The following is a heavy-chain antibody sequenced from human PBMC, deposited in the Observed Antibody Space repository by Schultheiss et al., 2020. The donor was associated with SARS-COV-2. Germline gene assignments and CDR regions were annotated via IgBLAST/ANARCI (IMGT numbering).Heavy chain of an antibody. CDR3: ARQHYSSPSCYLGGNWFDP. D-gene: IGHD2-2*01. V-gene: IGHV4-39*01. J-gene: IGHJ5*02. CDR2: IFYNGGT. CDR1: GFTVSSNY. Sequence: GSLRLSCAASGFTVSSNYMSWVRQAPGKGLEWIGSIFYNGGTYYNPSIKSRVTITVDTSKNQFSLKLSSVTAADTAVYYCARQHYSSPSCYLGGNWFDPWGQGTLVTVSS.